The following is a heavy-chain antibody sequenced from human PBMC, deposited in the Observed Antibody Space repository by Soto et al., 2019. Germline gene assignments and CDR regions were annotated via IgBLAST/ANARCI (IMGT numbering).Heavy chain of an antibody. J-gene: IGHJ4*02. CDR1: GGSIISYH. CDR3: ARDSDYGDYLDY. Sequence: QVQLQESGPGLVKPSETLSLTCTVSGGSIISYHWSWIRQPPGKGLEWIGYIYYSGSTNYNPSLKSRVTISVDTSKNQFSLKLSSVTAADTAVYYCARDSDYGDYLDYWGQGTLVTVSS. CDR2: IYYSGST. D-gene: IGHD4-17*01. V-gene: IGHV4-59*01.